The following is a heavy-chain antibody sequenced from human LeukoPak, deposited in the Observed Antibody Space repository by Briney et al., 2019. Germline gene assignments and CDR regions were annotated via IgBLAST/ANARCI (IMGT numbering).Heavy chain of an antibody. V-gene: IGHV3-7*03. D-gene: IGHD3-3*01. Sequence: GGCLRLSCAASGSTFSSYWESWVREAPGKGLEWVANIKQDGSEKYYVDSVKGRFTISRDNAKNSLYLQMNSLRAEDTAVYYCARDLGDFWSGFYGMDVWGQGTTVTVPS. CDR3: ARDLGDFWSGFYGMDV. CDR2: IKQDGSEK. CDR1: GSTFSSYW. J-gene: IGHJ6*02.